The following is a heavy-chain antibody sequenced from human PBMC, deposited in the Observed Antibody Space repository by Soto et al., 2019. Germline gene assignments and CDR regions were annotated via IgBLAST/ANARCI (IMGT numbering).Heavy chain of an antibody. Sequence: GSLRLSCAASGFTFSSYAIHWVRQAPGKGLEWVAVISSSGNDKYSADSLKGRFTISRDNSKNTLYLQMNSLRAEDTAVYYCAKDSGRGSADYYFDYWGQGTLVTVSS. D-gene: IGHD3-10*01. CDR1: GFTFSSYA. CDR3: AKDSGRGSADYYFDY. J-gene: IGHJ4*02. V-gene: IGHV3-30*18. CDR2: ISSSGNDK.